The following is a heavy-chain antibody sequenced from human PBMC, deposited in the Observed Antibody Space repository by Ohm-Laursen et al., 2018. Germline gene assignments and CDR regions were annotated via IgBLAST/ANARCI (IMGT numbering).Heavy chain of an antibody. Sequence: SHTLSLTCAVSGYSISSGYFWGWVRQPPGKGLERIGTIYHSGSTYYNPSLKCRVTISVDTYKNQFSLKVRSVTAADTAVYYCARGPRTGMVDYWGQGTLVTVSS. J-gene: IGHJ4*02. CDR3: ARGPRTGMVDY. CDR2: IYHSGST. V-gene: IGHV4-38-2*01. D-gene: IGHD5-18*01. CDR1: GYSISSGYF.